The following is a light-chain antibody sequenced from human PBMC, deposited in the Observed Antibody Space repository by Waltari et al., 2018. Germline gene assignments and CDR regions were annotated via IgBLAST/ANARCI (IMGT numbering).Light chain of an antibody. J-gene: IGKJ1*01. V-gene: IGKV3-11*01. CDR3: QQRSNLPRGT. CDR1: QSVSSY. Sequence: EIVLTQSPATLSLSPGERATLSCRASQSVSSYLAWYQQKPGQAPRLLIYDASNRATGITARFSGSGSGTDFTLTISSLEPEDFAVYYCQQRSNLPRGTFGQGTKVEIK. CDR2: DAS.